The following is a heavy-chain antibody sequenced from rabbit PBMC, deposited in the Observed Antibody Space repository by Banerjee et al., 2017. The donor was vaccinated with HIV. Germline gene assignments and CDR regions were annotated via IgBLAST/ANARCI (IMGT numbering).Heavy chain of an antibody. CDR1: GFDLTTYY. Sequence: QLKETGGGLVQPGGSLTLSCKASGFDLTTYYMNWVRQASGKGLEWIGSIYPTYGATDYANWVNGRFTISLDNAQNTVFLQMTSLTAADMATYFCAREAYASSSGYYIFNLWGQGTLVTVS. J-gene: IGHJ4*01. D-gene: IGHD1-1*01. CDR3: AREAYASSSGYYIFNL. CDR2: IYPTYGAT. V-gene: IGHV1S7*01.